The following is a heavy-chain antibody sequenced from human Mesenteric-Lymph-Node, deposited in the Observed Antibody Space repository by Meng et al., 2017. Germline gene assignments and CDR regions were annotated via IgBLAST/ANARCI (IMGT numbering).Heavy chain of an antibody. V-gene: IGHV1-46*01. J-gene: IGHJ4*02. CDR1: GYTFTSYY. CDR2: INPSGGST. Sequence: ASVKVSCKASGYTFTSYYMHWVRQAPGQGLEWMGIINPSGGSTSYAQKFQGRVTMTRDTSTSTAYMELSRLRSDDTAVYYCARDCSGGSCYSYWGQGTLVTVSS. D-gene: IGHD2-15*01. CDR3: ARDCSGGSCYSY.